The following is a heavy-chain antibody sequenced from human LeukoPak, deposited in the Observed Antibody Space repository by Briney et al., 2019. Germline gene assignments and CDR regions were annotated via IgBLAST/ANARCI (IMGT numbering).Heavy chain of an antibody. CDR2: VSNDGSST. J-gene: IGHJ4*02. D-gene: IGHD6-13*01. CDR3: VGAAADTTPRP. Sequence: GGSLRLSCAASGFTLSNYWMHWVPQGPGKGLVWVSRVSNDGSSTAYADSVRGRFTISRDNAKNTLYLQMNSLRAEDTAVYYCVGAAADTTPRPWGQGTLVTVSS. CDR1: GFTLSNYW. V-gene: IGHV3-74*01.